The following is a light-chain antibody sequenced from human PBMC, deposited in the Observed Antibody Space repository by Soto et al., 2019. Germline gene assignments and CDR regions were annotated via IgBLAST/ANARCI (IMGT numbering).Light chain of an antibody. CDR2: DVT. CDR1: SSDVGGREY. CDR3: CSYTARSV. J-gene: IGLJ2*01. Sequence: QSVLTQPRSVSGSPGQSVTISCSGTSSDVGGREYVSWFQQHPGKAPKLIIYDVTKRPSGVPDRFSGSKSGNTASLTISGLETDDEADYYCCSYTARSVFGGGTKVTVL. V-gene: IGLV2-11*01.